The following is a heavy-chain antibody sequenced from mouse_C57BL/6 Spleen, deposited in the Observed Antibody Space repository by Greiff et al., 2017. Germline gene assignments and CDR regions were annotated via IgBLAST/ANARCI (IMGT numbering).Heavy chain of an antibody. CDR3: ARLGRGGYAMDY. Sequence: QVQLQQSGAELVRPGTSVKVSCKASGYAFTNYLIEWVKQRPGQGLEWIGVINPGSGGTNYNEKFKGKATLTADKSSSTAYMQLSSLTSEDSAVYFCARLGRGGYAMDYWGQGTSVTVSS. CDR2: INPGSGGT. V-gene: IGHV1-54*01. CDR1: GYAFTNYL. J-gene: IGHJ4*01. D-gene: IGHD2-14*01.